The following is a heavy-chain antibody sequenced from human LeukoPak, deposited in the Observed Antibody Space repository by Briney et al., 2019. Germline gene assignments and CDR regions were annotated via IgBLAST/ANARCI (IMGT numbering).Heavy chain of an antibody. Sequence: GASVKVSCKASGGTFSSYAISWVRQAPGQGLEWMGGIIPIFGTANFAQKFQGRVTITADESTSTAYMELSSLRSEDTAVYYCARSPPYTALDYWGQGTLVTVSS. CDR1: GGTFSSYA. V-gene: IGHV1-69*13. CDR3: ARSPPYTALDY. CDR2: IIPIFGTA. D-gene: IGHD3-16*01. J-gene: IGHJ4*02.